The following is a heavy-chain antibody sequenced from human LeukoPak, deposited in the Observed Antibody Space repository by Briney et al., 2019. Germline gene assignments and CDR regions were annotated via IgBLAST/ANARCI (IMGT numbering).Heavy chain of an antibody. CDR3: ARGITMVRGAHFDY. D-gene: IGHD3-10*01. CDR1: GNSISSYY. CDR2: IYTSGST. Sequence: SETLSLTCTVSGNSISSYYWSWIRQPAGKGLEWIGRIYTSGSTNYNPSLKSRVTMSVDTSKNQFSLKLSSVTAADTAVYYCARGITMVRGAHFDYWGQGTLVTVSS. J-gene: IGHJ4*02. V-gene: IGHV4-4*07.